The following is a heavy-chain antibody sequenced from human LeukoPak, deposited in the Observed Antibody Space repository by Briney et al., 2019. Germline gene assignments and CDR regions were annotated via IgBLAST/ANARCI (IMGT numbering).Heavy chain of an antibody. CDR1: GGSISSSNW. J-gene: IGHJ4*02. V-gene: IGHV4-4*02. D-gene: IGHD2-21*01. CDR2: IYHSGST. CDR3: ARQGGDEVFDH. Sequence: SETLSLTYAVSGGSISSSNWWSWVRQPPGKGLEWIGEIYHSGSTNYNPSLKSRVTISVDTSRNQFSLRLSSVTAADTAVYYCARQGGDEVFDHWGQGTRVTVSS.